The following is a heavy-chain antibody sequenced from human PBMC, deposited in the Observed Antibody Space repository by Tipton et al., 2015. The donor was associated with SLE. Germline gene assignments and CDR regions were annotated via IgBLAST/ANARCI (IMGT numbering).Heavy chain of an antibody. Sequence: TLSLTCTVSGGSIRSHYWSWIRQPPGQGLEWIGYMYHSGSTNYNPSLKSRVTMSVDTPKNQFSLKLSSVTAADTAVYYCARAREGSSWYTPFDYWGQGTLVTVSS. CDR2: MYHSGST. CDR1: GGSIRSHY. J-gene: IGHJ4*02. CDR3: ARAREGSSWYTPFDY. D-gene: IGHD6-13*01. V-gene: IGHV4-59*11.